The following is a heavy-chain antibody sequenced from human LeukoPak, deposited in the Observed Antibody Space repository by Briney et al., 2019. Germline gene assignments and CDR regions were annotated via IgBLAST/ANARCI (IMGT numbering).Heavy chain of an antibody. CDR3: ARVQCSSTSCYTGYAFDI. V-gene: IGHV3-7*01. CDR1: GFTFSSYA. CDR2: IKQDGSEK. Sequence: GGSLRLSCAASGFTFSSYAMSWVRQAPGKGLEWVANIKQDGSEKYYVDSVKGRFTISRDNAKNSLYLQMNSLRAEDTAVYYCARVQCSSTSCYTGYAFDIWGQGTMVTVSS. J-gene: IGHJ3*02. D-gene: IGHD2-2*02.